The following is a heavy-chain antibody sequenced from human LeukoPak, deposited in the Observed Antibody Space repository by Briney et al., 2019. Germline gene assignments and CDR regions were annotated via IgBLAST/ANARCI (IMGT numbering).Heavy chain of an antibody. Sequence: SETLSLTCTVSGGSISSSSYYWGWIRQPPGKGLEWIGSIYYSGSTYYNPSLKSRVTISVDTSKNQFSLKLSSVTAADTAVYYCASAYDSSGYYIYNWFDPWGQGTLVTVSS. CDR3: ASAYDSSGYYIYNWFDP. D-gene: IGHD3-22*01. CDR1: GGSISSSSYY. CDR2: IYYSGST. V-gene: IGHV4-39*07. J-gene: IGHJ5*02.